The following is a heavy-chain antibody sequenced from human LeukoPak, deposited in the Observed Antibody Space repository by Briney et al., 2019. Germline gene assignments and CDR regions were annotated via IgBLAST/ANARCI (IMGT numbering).Heavy chain of an antibody. CDR2: ISAYNGNT. CDR3: ARDIVVVPAADYGMDV. D-gene: IGHD2-2*01. V-gene: IGHV1-18*01. J-gene: IGHJ6*02. Sequence: GASVKVSCKASGYTFTSYGISWVRQAPGQGLEWMGWISAYNGNTNYAQKLQGRVTMTTDTSTSTAYMELRSMRSDDTAVYYCARDIVVVPAADYGMDVWGQGTTVTDSS. CDR1: GYTFTSYG.